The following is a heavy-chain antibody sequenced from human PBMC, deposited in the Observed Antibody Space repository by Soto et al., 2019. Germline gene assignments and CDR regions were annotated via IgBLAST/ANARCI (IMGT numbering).Heavy chain of an antibody. CDR3: ARLNGYCVSTGCHGYYGMDV. D-gene: IGHD2-2*03. V-gene: IGHV4-59*08. CDR2: IYYAGTT. CDR1: GGSFSPNY. Sequence: SETLSLTCTVSGGSFSPNYWAWIRQPPGKGPEWLGYIYYAGTTSYNPSLNSRVTLSLETSKSQFSLRLTSVTASDTAIYYFARLNGYCVSTGCHGYYGMDVWGQGTTVTVSS. J-gene: IGHJ6*02.